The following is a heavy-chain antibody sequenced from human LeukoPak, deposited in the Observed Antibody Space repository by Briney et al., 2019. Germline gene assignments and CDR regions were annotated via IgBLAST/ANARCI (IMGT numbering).Heavy chain of an antibody. CDR2: INHSGST. J-gene: IGHJ4*02. V-gene: IGHV4-34*01. CDR3: ARGRRVTYSSSWSDY. CDR1: GFSLSTYW. Sequence: GSLRLSCAASGFSLSTYWLSWVRQPPGKGLEWIGEINHSGSTNYNPSLKSRVTISVDTSKNQFSLKLSSVTAADTAVYYCARGRRVTYSSSWSDYWGQGTLVTVSS. D-gene: IGHD6-13*01.